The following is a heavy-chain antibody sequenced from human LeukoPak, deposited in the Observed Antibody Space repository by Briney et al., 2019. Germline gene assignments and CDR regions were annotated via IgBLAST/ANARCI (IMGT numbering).Heavy chain of an antibody. Sequence: SETLSLTCAVSGGSFSGYYWSWIRQPPGKVLEWIGEINHSGSTHYNPSLKSRATISVDTSKNQFSLKLSSVTAADTAVYYCARGAPYSSGWYDYYYYYVDVWGKGTTVTVSS. CDR2: INHSGST. D-gene: IGHD6-19*01. CDR3: ARGAPYSSGWYDYYYYYVDV. V-gene: IGHV4-34*01. CDR1: GGSFSGYY. J-gene: IGHJ6*03.